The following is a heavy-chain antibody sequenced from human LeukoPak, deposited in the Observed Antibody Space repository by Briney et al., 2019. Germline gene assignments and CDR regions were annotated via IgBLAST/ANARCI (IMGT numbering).Heavy chain of an antibody. CDR3: ARRTDYYDPDAFDI. Sequence: GGSLRLSCAASGFTFSDYYMSWIRQAPGKGLEWVSYISSSGSTIYYADSVKGRFTISRDNAKNSLYLQMNSLRAEDTAVYYCARRTDYYDPDAFDIWGQGTMVTVSS. CDR2: ISSSGSTI. CDR1: GFTFSDYY. D-gene: IGHD3-22*01. J-gene: IGHJ3*02. V-gene: IGHV3-11*01.